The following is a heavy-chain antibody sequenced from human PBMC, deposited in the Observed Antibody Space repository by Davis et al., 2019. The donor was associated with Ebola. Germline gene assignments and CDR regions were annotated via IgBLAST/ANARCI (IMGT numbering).Heavy chain of an antibody. CDR2: INHSGST. CDR1: GGSFSGYY. Sequence: MPSETLSLTCAVYGGSFSGYYWSWIRQPPGKGLEWIGEINHSGSTNYNPSLKSRVTISVDTSKNQFSLKLSSVTAADTAVYYCARFLLRPGIAVSGFDYWGQGTLVTVSS. V-gene: IGHV4-34*01. CDR3: ARFLLRPGIAVSGFDY. D-gene: IGHD6-19*01. J-gene: IGHJ4*02.